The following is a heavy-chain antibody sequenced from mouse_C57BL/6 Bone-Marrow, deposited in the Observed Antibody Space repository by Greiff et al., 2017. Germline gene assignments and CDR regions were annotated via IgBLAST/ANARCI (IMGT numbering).Heavy chain of an antibody. J-gene: IGHJ2*01. Sequence: VNVVESGAELVRPGTSVKVSCKASGYAFTNYLIEWVKQRPGQGLEWIGVINPGSGGTNYNEKFKGKATLTADKSSSTAYMQLSSLTSEDSAVYFCARRGGSSPFDYWGQGTTLTVSS. CDR3: ARRGGSSPFDY. CDR1: GYAFTNYL. CDR2: INPGSGGT. D-gene: IGHD1-1*01. V-gene: IGHV1-54*01.